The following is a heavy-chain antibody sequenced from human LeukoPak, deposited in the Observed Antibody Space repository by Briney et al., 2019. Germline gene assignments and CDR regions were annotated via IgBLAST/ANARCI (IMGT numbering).Heavy chain of an antibody. CDR2: INSDGSST. D-gene: IGHD2-15*01. CDR1: GFSFSSYA. J-gene: IGHJ6*03. V-gene: IGHV3-74*01. CDR3: ARDGGPHPSIPHYYYYYMDV. Sequence: GGSLRLSCATSGFSFSSYAMSWVRQAPGKGLVWVSRINSDGSSTSYADSVKGRFTISRDNAKNTLYLQMNSLRPEDTAVYYCARDGGPHPSIPHYYYYYMDVWGKGTTVTVSS.